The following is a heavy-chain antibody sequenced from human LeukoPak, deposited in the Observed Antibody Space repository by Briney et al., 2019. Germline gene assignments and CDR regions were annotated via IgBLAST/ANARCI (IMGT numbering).Heavy chain of an antibody. V-gene: IGHV3-21*01. CDR1: GFTFSSYT. CDR2: ISSSSTYI. J-gene: IGHJ4*02. Sequence: GGSLRLSCAASGFTFSSYTMNWVRQAPGKGLEWVSSISSSSTYIYYADSVEGRFTISRDNAENSLFLEMNSLRAEDTAVYYCARDLGTTMITSLGYWGQGTLDTVSS. CDR3: ARDLGTTMITSLGY. D-gene: IGHD3-22*01.